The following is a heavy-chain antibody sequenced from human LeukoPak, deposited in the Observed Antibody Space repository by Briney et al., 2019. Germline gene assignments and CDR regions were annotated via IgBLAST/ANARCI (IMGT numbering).Heavy chain of an antibody. J-gene: IGHJ4*02. Sequence: GGSLRLSCAASGFTFSSYGMHWVRQAPGKGLEWVAVISYDGSNKYFADSVKGRFTISRDNPKSTLYLQMNSLRAEDTAAYYCAKSTTVTTQQRGYFDYWGQGTLVTVSS. CDR2: ISYDGSNK. D-gene: IGHD4-11*01. CDR1: GFTFSSYG. V-gene: IGHV3-30*18. CDR3: AKSTTVTTQQRGYFDY.